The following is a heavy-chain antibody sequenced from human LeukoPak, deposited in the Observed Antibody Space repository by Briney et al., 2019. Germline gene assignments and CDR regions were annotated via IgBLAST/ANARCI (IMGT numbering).Heavy chain of an antibody. D-gene: IGHD3/OR15-3a*01. CDR3: ARDMDYPVEYYYYYMDV. V-gene: IGHV3-21*01. J-gene: IGHJ6*03. CDR1: GFPFSSYS. CDR2: ISSSSSYI. Sequence: GSLSLSCAASGFPFSSYSMNWVRQAPGKGLEWVSSISSSSSYIYYADSLKGRFTISRDNAKNSLYLQMNSLRAEDTAVYYCARDMDYPVEYYYYYMDVWGKGTTVTVSS.